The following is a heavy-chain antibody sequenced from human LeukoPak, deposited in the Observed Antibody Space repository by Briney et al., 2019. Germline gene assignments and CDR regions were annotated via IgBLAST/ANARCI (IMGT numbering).Heavy chain of an antibody. CDR1: GYSLTNYY. J-gene: IGHJ4*02. CDR3: ARIGPYSSSSGLDY. Sequence: ASVKVSCKAFGYSLTNYYMHWVRQAPGQGLEWMGIINPSGGSTSYARKFQGRVTMTRDMSTSTVYMELSSLRSEDTAVYYCARIGPYSSSSGLDYWGQGTLVTVSS. V-gene: IGHV1-46*01. CDR2: INPSGGST. D-gene: IGHD6-6*01.